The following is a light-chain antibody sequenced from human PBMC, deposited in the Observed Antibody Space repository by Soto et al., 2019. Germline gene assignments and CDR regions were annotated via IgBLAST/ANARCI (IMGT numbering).Light chain of an antibody. CDR2: GAS. J-gene: IGKJ4*01. V-gene: IGKV3-15*01. Sequence: EIVLTQSPGTLSVSPGERATLSCRASQSVSSNLAWYQQKPGQAPRLLIYGASTRATGIPARFSGSGSETESTLTISSLLSEDFAVYYGQQYNNWPPLTFGGGTNVDIK. CDR3: QQYNNWPPLT. CDR1: QSVSSN.